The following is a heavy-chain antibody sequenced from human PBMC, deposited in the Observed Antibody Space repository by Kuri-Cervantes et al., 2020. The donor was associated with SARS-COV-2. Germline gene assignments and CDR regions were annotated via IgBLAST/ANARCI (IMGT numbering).Heavy chain of an antibody. CDR1: GFTFSSYG. V-gene: IGHV3-33*01. D-gene: IGHD6-19*01. J-gene: IGHJ5*02. CDR2: IWYDGSNK. Sequence: GESLKISCAASGFTFSSYGMHWVRQAPGKGLEWVAVIWYDGSNKYYADSVKGRFTISRDNSLNALYLQMNSLRGEDTAVYYCARDWTAVAGVGRFGWFDPWGQGTQVTVSS. CDR3: ARDWTAVAGVGRFGWFDP.